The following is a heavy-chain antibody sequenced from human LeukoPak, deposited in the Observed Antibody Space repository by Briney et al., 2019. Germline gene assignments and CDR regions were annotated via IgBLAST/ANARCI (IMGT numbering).Heavy chain of an antibody. CDR3: ARTTYYSDSSALDY. V-gene: IGHV4-59*01. CDR2: IYYTGST. D-gene: IGHD3-22*01. J-gene: IGHJ4*02. CDR1: GGSIGSYY. Sequence: NPSETLSLTCTVSGGSIGSYYWSCIRKPPGKGLEWIGYIYYTGSTNYNPALKSRVTISVDTSKNQFSLKLSSVTAADTAVYYCARTTYYSDSSALDYWGQGTLVTVSS.